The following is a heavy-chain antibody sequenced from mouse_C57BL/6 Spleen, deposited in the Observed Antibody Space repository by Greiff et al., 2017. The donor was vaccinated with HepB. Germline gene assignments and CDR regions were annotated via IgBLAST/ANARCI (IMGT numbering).Heavy chain of an antibody. J-gene: IGHJ2*01. V-gene: IGHV1-63*01. D-gene: IGHD3-2*02. CDR3: ARGGQLRPYYCDY. CDR2: IYPGGGYT. Sequence: QVQLQQSGAELVRPGTSVKMSCKASGYTFTNYWIGWAKQRPGQGLEWIGEIYPGGGYTNYNEKFKGKATLTADKSSSTAYMQFSSLTSEDSAFYYCARGGQLRPYYCDYWGQGTTLTVSS. CDR1: GYTFTNYW.